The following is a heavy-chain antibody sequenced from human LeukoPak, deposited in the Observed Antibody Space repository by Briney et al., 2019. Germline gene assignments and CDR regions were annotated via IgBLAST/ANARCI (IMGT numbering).Heavy chain of an antibody. CDR1: GGSISSYY. Sequence: SETLSLTCTVSGGSISSYYGSWIREPAGKGLEWIGRIDSSGITNYNPSLKSRVTVSVDTSKNQFSLKLSSVTAADTAVYYCARGQYHLLYWYFDLWGRGTLVTVCS. V-gene: IGHV4-4*07. CDR3: ARGQYHLLYWYFDL. J-gene: IGHJ2*01. CDR2: IDSSGIT. D-gene: IGHD2-2*01.